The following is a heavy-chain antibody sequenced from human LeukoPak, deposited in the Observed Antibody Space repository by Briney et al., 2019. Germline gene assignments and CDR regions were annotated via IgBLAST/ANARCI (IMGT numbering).Heavy chain of an antibody. CDR2: IYYSGST. J-gene: IGHJ3*02. Sequence: PSETLSLTCTVSGGSISSYYWSWIRQPPGKGLEWIGYIYYSGSTYYNPSLKSRVTMSVDTSKNQFSLKLSSVTAADTAVYYCARVDEDAFDIWGQGTMVTVSS. V-gene: IGHV4-30-4*08. CDR3: ARVDEDAFDI. CDR1: GGSISSYY.